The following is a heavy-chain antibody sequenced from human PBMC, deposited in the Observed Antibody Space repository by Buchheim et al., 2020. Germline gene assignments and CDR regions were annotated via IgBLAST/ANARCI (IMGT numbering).Heavy chain of an antibody. CDR3: ARGRTVTYYYYGMDV. Sequence: QVQLVESGGGVVQPGRSLRLSCAASGFTFSSYAMHWVRQAPGKGLEWVAVISYDGSNKYYADSVKGRFTISRDNSKNKLYLQMNSLRAEDTAVYYCARGRTVTYYYYGMDVWGQGTT. CDR1: GFTFSSYA. D-gene: IGHD4-17*01. V-gene: IGHV3-30-3*01. CDR2: ISYDGSNK. J-gene: IGHJ6*02.